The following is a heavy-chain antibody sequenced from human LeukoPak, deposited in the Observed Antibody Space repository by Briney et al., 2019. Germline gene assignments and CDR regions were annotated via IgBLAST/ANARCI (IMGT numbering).Heavy chain of an antibody. Sequence: GGSLRLSCAASGFTFSSYAMSWVRQAPGKGLEWVSAISGSGGSTYYADSVKGRFTISRDNSKNTLYLQMNSLRAEDTAVYYCAKYFTPPVGSSWYDYWGQGTLVTVSS. V-gene: IGHV3-23*01. J-gene: IGHJ4*02. D-gene: IGHD6-13*01. CDR3: AKYFTPPVGSSWYDY. CDR1: GFTFSSYA. CDR2: ISGSGGST.